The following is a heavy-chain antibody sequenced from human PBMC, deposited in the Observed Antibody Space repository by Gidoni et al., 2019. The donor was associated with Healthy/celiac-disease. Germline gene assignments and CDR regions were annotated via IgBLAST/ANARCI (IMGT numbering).Heavy chain of an antibody. V-gene: IGHV3-48*03. Sequence: EVQLVESGGGLVQPGGSLRLSCAASGFTSSSYEMNWVRQAPGKGLEWVSYISSSGNTIYYADSVKGRFTISRDNAKNALYLQMNRLRVEDTAVYYCARAVAGDALDIWGQGTMVTVSS. D-gene: IGHD6-19*01. CDR1: GFTSSSYE. CDR2: ISSSGNTI. CDR3: ARAVAGDALDI. J-gene: IGHJ3*02.